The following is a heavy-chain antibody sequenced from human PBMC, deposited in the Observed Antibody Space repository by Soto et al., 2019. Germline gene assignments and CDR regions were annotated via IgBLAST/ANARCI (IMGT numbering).Heavy chain of an antibody. J-gene: IGHJ4*02. CDR1: GGSISSSSYY. Sequence: SETLSLTCTVSGGSISSSSYYWGWIRQPPGKGLEWIGSIYYSGGTYYNPSLKSRVTISVDTSKNQFSLKLSSVTAADTAVYYCARHDFWSGYLSARFDYWGQGTLVTVSS. D-gene: IGHD3-3*01. CDR2: IYYSGGT. CDR3: ARHDFWSGYLSARFDY. V-gene: IGHV4-39*01.